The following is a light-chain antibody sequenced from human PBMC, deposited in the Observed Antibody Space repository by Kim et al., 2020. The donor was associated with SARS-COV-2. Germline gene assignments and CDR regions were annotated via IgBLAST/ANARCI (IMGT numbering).Light chain of an antibody. CDR3: QQFNTLPIT. CDR2: DAA. Sequence: AVQLTQSPSSLSASVGDRVTITCRASQGIRRNLAWFQQKGRQPPKILIYDAAILETGVSSRFSGSGSGTDFSLTISSLQPEDFATYYCQQFNTLPITFGHGTRVEIK. V-gene: IGKV1-13*02. CDR1: QGIRRN. J-gene: IGKJ5*01.